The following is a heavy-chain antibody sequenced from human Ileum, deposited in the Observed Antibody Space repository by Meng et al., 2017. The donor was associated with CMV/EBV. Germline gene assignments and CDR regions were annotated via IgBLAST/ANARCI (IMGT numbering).Heavy chain of an antibody. J-gene: IGHJ5*02. D-gene: IGHD6-13*01. Sequence: QESGPGLVTPSQTLSLSCTVPGASIRSGDYYWSWIRQPPGKGLEWIGYIFFSGNTYYNPSLNNRVIISIDTPRNQFSLKVDSVTAADTAVYYCARFRIAALGNLFDPWGHGTLVTVSS. CDR3: ARFRIAALGNLFDP. CDR1: GASIRSGDYY. CDR2: IFFSGNT. V-gene: IGHV4-30-4*08.